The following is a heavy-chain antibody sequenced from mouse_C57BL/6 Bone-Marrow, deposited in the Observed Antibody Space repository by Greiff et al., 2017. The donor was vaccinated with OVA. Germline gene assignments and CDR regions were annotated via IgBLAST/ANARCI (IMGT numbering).Heavy chain of an antibody. J-gene: IGHJ4*01. D-gene: IGHD1-1*01. CDR2: IGPGSGST. CDR3: ARALIYYYGSSPYYYAMDY. V-gene: IGHV1-77*01. Sequence: VKLMESGAELVKPGASVKISCKASGYTFTDYYINWVKQRPGQGLEWIGKIGPGSGSTYYNEKFKGKATLTADKSSSTAYMQLSSLTSEDSAVYFCARALIYYYGSSPYYYAMDYWGQGTSVTVSS. CDR1: GYTFTDYY.